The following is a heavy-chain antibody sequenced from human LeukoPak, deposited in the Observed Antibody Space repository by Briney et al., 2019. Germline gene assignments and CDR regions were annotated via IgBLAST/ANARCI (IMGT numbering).Heavy chain of an antibody. CDR3: ARDHPGGGLDY. Sequence: GGSLRLPCAASGFTFSGYAMDWVRQAPGKGLEWVAFMSYDGGDKQYLDSVKGRFPLSRDNSNKTLYLEMNRLTPDDTAVYYCARDHPGGGLDYWGQGILVTVSS. CDR1: GFTFSGYA. D-gene: IGHD3-10*01. J-gene: IGHJ4*02. V-gene: IGHV3-30-3*01. CDR2: MSYDGGDK.